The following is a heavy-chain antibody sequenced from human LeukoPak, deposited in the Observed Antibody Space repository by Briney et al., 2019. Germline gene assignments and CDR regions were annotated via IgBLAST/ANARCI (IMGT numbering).Heavy chain of an antibody. CDR2: IIPIFGTA. D-gene: IGHD3-10*01. J-gene: IGHJ4*02. Sequence: ASVKVSCKASGGTFSSYAISWVRQAPGQGLEWMGGIIPIFGTANYAQKFQGRVTITADESTSTAYMELSSLRSEDTAVYYCTRDRGFGEFDYWGQGTLVTVSS. CDR3: TRDRGFGEFDY. CDR1: GGTFSSYA. V-gene: IGHV1-69*13.